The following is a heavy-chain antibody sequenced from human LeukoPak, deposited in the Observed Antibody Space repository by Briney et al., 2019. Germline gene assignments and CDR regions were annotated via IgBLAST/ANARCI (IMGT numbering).Heavy chain of an antibody. CDR1: GGSISSYY. CDR3: ARRSKGGDWYFDL. J-gene: IGHJ2*01. V-gene: IGHV4-59*08. D-gene: IGHD2-2*01. CDR2: IYYSGST. Sequence: SETLSLTCTVSGGSISSYYWSWIRQPPGKGLEWIGYIYYSGSTNYNPSLKSRVTISVDTSKNQFSLKLRSVTAADTAVYYRARRSKGGDWYFDLWGRGTLVTVSS.